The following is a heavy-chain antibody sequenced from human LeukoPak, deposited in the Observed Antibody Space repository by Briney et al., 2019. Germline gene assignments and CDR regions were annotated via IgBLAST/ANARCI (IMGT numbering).Heavy chain of an antibody. D-gene: IGHD3-22*01. CDR3: AKGLYYDSSGYYLGNAFDI. Sequence: PGGTLRLSCAASGFTFSSYGMSWVRQAPGKGLEWVSAISGSGGSTYYADSVKGRFTISRDNSKNTLYLQMNSLRAEDTAVYYCAKGLYYDSSGYYLGNAFDIWGQGTMVTVSS. V-gene: IGHV3-23*01. CDR2: ISGSGGST. J-gene: IGHJ3*02. CDR1: GFTFSSYG.